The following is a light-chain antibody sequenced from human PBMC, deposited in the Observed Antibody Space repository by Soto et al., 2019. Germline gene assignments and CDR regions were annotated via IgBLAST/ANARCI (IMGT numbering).Light chain of an antibody. V-gene: IGLV2-23*01. CDR3: CSSAGSSLYV. CDR2: EGT. J-gene: IGLJ1*01. CDR1: SSDVGTYNL. Sequence: QSALTQPASVSGSPGQSIAISFTGTSSDVGTYNLVSWYQQHPGKAPKLMIYEGTKRPSGVSNRFSGSKSANTASLTISGLQAEDEADYYCCSSAGSSLYVFGSGTKLTVL.